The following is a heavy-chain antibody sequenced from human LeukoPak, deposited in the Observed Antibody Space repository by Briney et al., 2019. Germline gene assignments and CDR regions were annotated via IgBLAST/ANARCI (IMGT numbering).Heavy chain of an antibody. Sequence: ASVKVSFTASGYTFTSYAMHWVRQAPGQRLEWMGWINAGNGNTKYSQRFEVRVTITRDTSASTAYMELNSLRSEDTAVYYCARGPTYSYGVFDFWGQGTLVTVSS. CDR1: GYTFTSYA. CDR3: ARGPTYSYGVFDF. CDR2: INAGNGNT. J-gene: IGHJ4*02. V-gene: IGHV1-3*01. D-gene: IGHD5-18*01.